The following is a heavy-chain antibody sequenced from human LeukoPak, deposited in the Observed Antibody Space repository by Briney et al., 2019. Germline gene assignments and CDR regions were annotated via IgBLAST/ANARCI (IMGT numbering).Heavy chain of an antibody. D-gene: IGHD2-15*01. Sequence: GASVKVSCTASGYTFTGYYMHSVRQAPGQGLEWMGWINPNSGGTNYAQKFQGRVTITRDTSISTAYMELSRLRSDDTAVYYCARCSGSCYLNWFDPWGQGTLVTVSS. CDR1: GYTFTGYY. CDR3: ARCSGSCYLNWFDP. J-gene: IGHJ5*02. CDR2: INPNSGGT. V-gene: IGHV1-2*02.